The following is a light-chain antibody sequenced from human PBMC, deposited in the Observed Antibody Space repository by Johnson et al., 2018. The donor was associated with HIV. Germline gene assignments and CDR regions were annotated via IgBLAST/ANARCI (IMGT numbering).Light chain of an antibody. J-gene: IGLJ1*01. CDR1: SSNIGNNY. CDR2: ENN. CDR3: GTWDSSLSAGGFV. Sequence: QSVLTQPPSVSAAPGQKVTISCSGSSSNIGNNYVSWYQQLPGTAPKLLIYENNKRPSGIPDRFSGSKSGTSATLGITGLQTGDEADYYCGTWDSSLSAGGFVFGTGTKGAGL. V-gene: IGLV1-51*02.